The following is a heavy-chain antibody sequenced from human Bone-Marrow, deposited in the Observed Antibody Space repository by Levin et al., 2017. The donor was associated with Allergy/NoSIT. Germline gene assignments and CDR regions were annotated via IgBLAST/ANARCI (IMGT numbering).Heavy chain of an antibody. CDR2: LSFDGSSA. CDR3: ARDGAGYSFWSGYTQIDY. Sequence: PGGSLRLSCAASGFTFSTSPMHWVRQAPGKGLEWLAVLSFDGSSAYYTDSVKGRFTVSRDNSKNTVFLQLNSLRTEDTAIYYSARDGAGYSFWSGYTQIDYWGQGTLVTVSS. J-gene: IGHJ4*02. CDR1: GFTFSTSP. D-gene: IGHD3-3*01. V-gene: IGHV3-30-3*01.